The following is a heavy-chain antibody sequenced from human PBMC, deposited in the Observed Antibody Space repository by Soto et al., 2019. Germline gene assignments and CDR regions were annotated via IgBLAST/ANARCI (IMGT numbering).Heavy chain of an antibody. V-gene: IGHV3-15*01. CDR1: GFTFSNAW. Sequence: EVQLVESGGGLVKPGGSLRLSCAASGFTFSNAWMSWVRQAPGKGLEWVGRIKSKTDGGTTDYAAPVKGRFTISRDDSKNTLYLQMNSLKTEDTAVYYCTTDGEFGSGSYYNEPYGMDVWGQGTTVTVSS. CDR3: TTDGEFGSGSYYNEPYGMDV. D-gene: IGHD3-10*01. J-gene: IGHJ6*02. CDR2: IKSKTDGGTT.